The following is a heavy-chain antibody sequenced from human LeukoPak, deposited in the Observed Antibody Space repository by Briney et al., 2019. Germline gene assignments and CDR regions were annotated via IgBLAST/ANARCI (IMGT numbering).Heavy chain of an antibody. J-gene: IGHJ5*02. V-gene: IGHV1-8*02. D-gene: IGHD4-23*01. CDR1: GYTFTGFY. CDR2: MNPNSGNT. CDR3: ARVPSRGDNFDP. Sequence: ASVKVSCKASGYTFTGFYMHWVRQAPGQGLEWMGWMNPNSGNTGYAQKFQGRVTMTRNTSINTAYMELSSLTSEDTAVYYCARVPSRGDNFDPWGQGTLVTVSS.